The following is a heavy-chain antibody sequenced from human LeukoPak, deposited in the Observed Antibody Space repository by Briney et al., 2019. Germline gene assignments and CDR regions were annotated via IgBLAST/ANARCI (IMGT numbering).Heavy chain of an antibody. Sequence: GESLKISCQGSGYTFTNYWIGWVRQTPGKGLEWMGSVHPRDSDTRYSSSFQGQVTISSDKSTTTAFLQWGSLKASDTAIYYCARLSDPAIILAPWGQGTLVVVSS. CDR2: VHPRDSDT. V-gene: IGHV5-51*01. J-gene: IGHJ5*02. CDR3: ARLSDPAIILAP. CDR1: GYTFTNYW. D-gene: IGHD2-21*01.